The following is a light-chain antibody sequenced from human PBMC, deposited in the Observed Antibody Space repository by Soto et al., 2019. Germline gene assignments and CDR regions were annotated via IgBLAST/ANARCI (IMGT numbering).Light chain of an antibody. CDR2: GAS. J-gene: IGKJ1*01. V-gene: IGKV3-15*01. Sequence: ETVLTQSPATLSVSLGDSATLSCRAGQSVSLSLAWYQMRPGQPPRLVIYGASTRATDIPARFRGTGSGTDFTLTISSLQSEDFAVYFCQQYHIWPSWTLGQGTKVDIK. CDR1: QSVSLS. CDR3: QQYHIWPSWT.